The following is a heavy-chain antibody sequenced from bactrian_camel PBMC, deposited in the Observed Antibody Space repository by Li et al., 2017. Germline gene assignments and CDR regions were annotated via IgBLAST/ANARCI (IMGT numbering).Heavy chain of an antibody. Sequence: VQLVESGEGLVQAGGSLRLSCTTSGLAFDRATMGWFRQAPGKERVEVATIDVYGDSAYYARSVRGRFTISQDNAAKTLYLQMNNLKPEDTAMYYCNTDPRPPKSTMICGLDLDWGQGTQVTVS. D-gene: IGHD2*01. J-gene: IGHJ4*01. CDR2: IDVYGDSA. V-gene: IGHV3S63*01. CDR3: NTDPRPPKSTMICGLDLD. CDR1: GLAFDRAT.